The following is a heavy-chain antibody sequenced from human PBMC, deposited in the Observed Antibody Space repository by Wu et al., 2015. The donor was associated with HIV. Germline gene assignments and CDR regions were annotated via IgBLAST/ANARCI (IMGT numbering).Heavy chain of an antibody. CDR1: GYTFTSYG. V-gene: IGHV1-18*01. CDR3: ARDQADIVATINAFDI. CDR2: ISVYNGNT. J-gene: IGHJ3*02. D-gene: IGHD5-12*01. Sequence: QVQLVQSGTEVKKPGASVKVSCKASGYTFTSYGISWVRQAPGQGLEWLGWISVYNGNTNYAQKLQGRVTMTTDTYTNTVYMELKSLISDDTAVYYCARDQADIVATINAFDIWGQGTMVSVSS.